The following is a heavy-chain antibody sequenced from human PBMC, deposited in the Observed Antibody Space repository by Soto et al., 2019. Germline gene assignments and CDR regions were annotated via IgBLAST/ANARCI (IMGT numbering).Heavy chain of an antibody. CDR2: IYHSGST. Sequence: SETLSLTCAVSGGSISSSNWWSWVRQPPGKGLEWIGEIYHSGSTNYNPSLKSRVTISVDKSKNQFSLKLSSVTAADTAVYYCARENSSSWYEDYYYGMDVWGQGTTVTVSS. CDR3: ARENSSSWYEDYYYGMDV. D-gene: IGHD6-13*01. J-gene: IGHJ6*02. V-gene: IGHV4-4*02. CDR1: GGSISSSNW.